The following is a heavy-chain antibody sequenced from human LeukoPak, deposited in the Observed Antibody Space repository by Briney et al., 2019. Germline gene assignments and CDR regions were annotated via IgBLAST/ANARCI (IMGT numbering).Heavy chain of an antibody. CDR1: GLTLSDHI. CDR3: TRDGEDSGNTAFDI. J-gene: IGHJ3*02. V-gene: IGHV3-72*01. D-gene: IGHD4-23*01. CDR2: SRRKSQSYTT. Sequence: PGGSLRLSCTGSGLTLSDHIIDWVRQAPGKGLEWVGRSRRKSQSYTTEYAASVKDRFTISRDDSKNSLHLQMNSLKTEDTAVYFCTRDGEDSGNTAFDIWGQGTMVTVSS.